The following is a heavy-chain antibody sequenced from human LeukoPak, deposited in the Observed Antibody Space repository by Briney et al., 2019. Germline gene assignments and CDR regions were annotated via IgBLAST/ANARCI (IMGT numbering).Heavy chain of an antibody. CDR3: ARGDSGSYVFDY. CDR2: INHSGST. Sequence: SETLSLTCAVYGGSFSGYYWSWIRQPPGKGLEWIGEINHSGSTNYNPSLKSRVTISVDTSKSQFSLKLSSVTAADTAVYYCARGDSGSYVFDYWGQGTLVTVSS. CDR1: GGSFSGYY. D-gene: IGHD1-26*01. V-gene: IGHV4-34*01. J-gene: IGHJ4*02.